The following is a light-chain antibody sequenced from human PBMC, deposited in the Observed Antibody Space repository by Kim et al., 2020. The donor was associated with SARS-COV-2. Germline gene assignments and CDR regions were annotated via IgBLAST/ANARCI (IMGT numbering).Light chain of an antibody. V-gene: IGKV3-20*01. CDR3: QQYGSTPPAFT. J-gene: IGKJ5*01. Sequence: ELVLPQSPGTLSLSPGERATLSCRASQSVSSSYLAWYQQKPGQAPRLLIYGASSRATGIPDRFSGSGSGTDFTLTISRLEPEDFAVYYCQQYGSTPPAFTFGQGTRLEI. CDR1: QSVSSSY. CDR2: GAS.